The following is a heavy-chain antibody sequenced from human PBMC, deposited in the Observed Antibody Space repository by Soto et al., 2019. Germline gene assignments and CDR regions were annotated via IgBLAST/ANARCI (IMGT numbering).Heavy chain of an antibody. Sequence: ETLSLTCAVSGYSISSGYYWGWIRQSPGKGLEWIGSVYLSGVTYFNPSLKSRVTISVDTSKNQFSLKLNSMTAADTAVYYCARDDRDSTSPTFDYWGQGVLVTVSS. CDR1: GYSISSGYY. CDR3: ARDDRDSTSPTFDY. J-gene: IGHJ4*02. D-gene: IGHD6-6*01. V-gene: IGHV4-38-2*02. CDR2: VYLSGVT.